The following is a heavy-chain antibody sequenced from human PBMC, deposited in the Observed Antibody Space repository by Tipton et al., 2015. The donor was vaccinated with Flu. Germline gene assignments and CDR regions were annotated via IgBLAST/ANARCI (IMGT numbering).Heavy chain of an antibody. J-gene: IGHJ4*02. V-gene: IGHV3-74*01. CDR2: IDSDGSYA. CDR1: GFTFSNYW. Sequence: SLRLSCAASGFTFSNYWMHWVRQVPRKGLVWISRIDSDGSYAVYADSVRGRFTTSRDNAKNMLYLQMNSLTAEDTAVYFCTIIAIGTTNDYWGQGTLVTVSS. D-gene: IGHD1-1*01. CDR3: TIIAIGTTNDY.